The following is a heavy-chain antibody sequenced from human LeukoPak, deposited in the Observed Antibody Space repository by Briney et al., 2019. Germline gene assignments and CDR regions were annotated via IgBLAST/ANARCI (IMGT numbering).Heavy chain of an antibody. V-gene: IGHV3-30*04. D-gene: IGHD3-9*01. Sequence: HPGGSLRLSCAASGFTFSSYAMHWVRQAPGKGLEWVAVISYDGSNKYYADSVKGRFTISRDNSKNTLYLQMNSLRAEDTAVYYCARDRPRGDILTGGHNAWGQGTLVTVSS. CDR2: ISYDGSNK. CDR1: GFTFSSYA. J-gene: IGHJ5*02. CDR3: ARDRPRGDILTGGHNA.